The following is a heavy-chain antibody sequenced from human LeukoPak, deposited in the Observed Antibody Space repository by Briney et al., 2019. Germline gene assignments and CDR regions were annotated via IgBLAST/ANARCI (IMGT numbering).Heavy chain of an antibody. CDR2: VLGNGIP. CDR1: GFTFYSYA. CDR3: AKGFRRSDY. V-gene: IGHV3-23*01. Sequence: GGSLRLSCAASGFTFYSYAMSWVRQAPGKGLEWVSSVLGNGIPYYAGSVKGRFTISRDNSKDTVYLQMNSLRGEDTAVYYCAKGFRRSDYWGQGTLVTVSS. J-gene: IGHJ4*02.